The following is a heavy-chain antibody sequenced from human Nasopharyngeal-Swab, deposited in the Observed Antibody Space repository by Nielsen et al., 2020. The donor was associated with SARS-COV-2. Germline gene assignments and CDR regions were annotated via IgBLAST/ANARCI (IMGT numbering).Heavy chain of an antibody. CDR2: INSPGGT. D-gene: IGHD1-26*01. CDR1: GFTFSGYA. J-gene: IGHJ3*02. V-gene: IGHV3-66*01. Sequence: GESLKISCAASGFTFSGYAMSWVRQAPGKGLEWVSGINSPGGTYYRDSVKGRFTISKDNSQNTLYLQMNSLRAEDTAVYYCAREGTQWELLDAFDIWGQGTMVTVSS. CDR3: AREGTQWELLDAFDI.